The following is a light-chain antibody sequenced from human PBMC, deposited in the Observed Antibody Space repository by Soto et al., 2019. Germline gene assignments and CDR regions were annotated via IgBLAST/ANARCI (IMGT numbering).Light chain of an antibody. CDR1: ESLSPHS. V-gene: IGKV3D-20*02. Sequence: EVVLTQSPATLSLSPGERGTLSCRASESLSPHSIAWYQQKPGQAPRLLIYGPSGRATGIPDRISGSGSGTDFTLTISSLQHEDFATYYCQQSYYNPTFGQGTKVDIK. CDR2: GPS. J-gene: IGKJ1*01. CDR3: QQSYYNPT.